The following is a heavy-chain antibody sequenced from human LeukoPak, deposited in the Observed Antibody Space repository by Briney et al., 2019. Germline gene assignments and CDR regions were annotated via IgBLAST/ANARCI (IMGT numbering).Heavy chain of an antibody. CDR1: GGPISSHY. V-gene: IGHV4-59*11. J-gene: IGHJ2*01. CDR2: IYYSGST. Sequence: PSETLSLTCTVSGGPISSHYWSWIRQPPGKGLEWIGYIYYSGSTDYNPSLKSRFTISVDMSKNQFPLKLNSVTAADTAVYYCARGGWSFDFWGRGTLVTVSS. CDR3: ARGGWSFDF.